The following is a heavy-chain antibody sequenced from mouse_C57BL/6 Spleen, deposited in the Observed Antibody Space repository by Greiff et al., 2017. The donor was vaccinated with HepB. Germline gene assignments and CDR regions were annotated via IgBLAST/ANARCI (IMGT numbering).Heavy chain of an antibody. Sequence: VQLQQSGPELVKPGASVKISCKASGYSFTGYYMNWVKQSPEKSLEWIGEINPSTGGTTYNQKFKAKATLTVDKSSSTAYMQLKSLTSEDSAVYYCARRGYGNYPYAMDYWGQGTSVTVSS. CDR3: ARRGYGNYPYAMDY. J-gene: IGHJ4*01. V-gene: IGHV1-42*01. CDR2: INPSTGGT. CDR1: GYSFTGYY. D-gene: IGHD2-1*01.